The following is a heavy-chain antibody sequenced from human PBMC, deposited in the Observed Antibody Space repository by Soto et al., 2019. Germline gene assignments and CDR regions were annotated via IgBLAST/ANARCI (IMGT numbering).Heavy chain of an antibody. CDR1: GFTSSGYW. CDR2: INSDGSII. J-gene: IGHJ5*02. CDR3: ARDFDRGGNWFDP. V-gene: IGHV3-74*01. Sequence: GGSLRLSCVASGFTSSGYWMHCVRQAPGKGLVWVSRINSDGSIISYADSVKGRFTISRDNAKNTLYLQMNSLRAEDTAVYYCARDFDRGGNWFDPWGQGTLVTVSS. D-gene: IGHD3-16*01.